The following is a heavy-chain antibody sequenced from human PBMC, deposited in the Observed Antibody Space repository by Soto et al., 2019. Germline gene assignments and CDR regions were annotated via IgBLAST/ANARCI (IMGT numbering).Heavy chain of an antibody. D-gene: IGHD4-4*01. Sequence: PGESLKISCKGSGYSFTNYWIGWVRQMPGRGLEWMAIIYPGDSDTRYSPSFQGQVTISADNSISTLYLQMNSLRAEDTAVYYCGVGLQNPFLTYGAHGPLVPVSP. V-gene: IGHV5-51*01. CDR3: GVGLQNPFLTY. J-gene: IGHJ4*01. CDR1: GYSFTNYW. CDR2: IYPGDSDT.